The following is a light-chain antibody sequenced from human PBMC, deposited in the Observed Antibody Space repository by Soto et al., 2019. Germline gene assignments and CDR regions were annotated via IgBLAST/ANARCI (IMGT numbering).Light chain of an antibody. CDR3: QQCKSSSLT. CDR2: KTS. V-gene: IGKV1-5*03. Sequence: DIQMTQSPSTLSASVGDRVTITCRASQSINNWLAWYQQKPGKAPKLLIYKTSDLESGVPSRFSGSGSGTEFSLTISSLQPDDFATYYCQQCKSSSLTFGGGTKVDNK. CDR1: QSINNW. J-gene: IGKJ4*01.